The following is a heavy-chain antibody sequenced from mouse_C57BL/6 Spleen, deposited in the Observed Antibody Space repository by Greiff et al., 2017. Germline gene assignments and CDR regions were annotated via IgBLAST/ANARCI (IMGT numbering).Heavy chain of an antibody. CDR1: GYTFTDYN. V-gene: IGHV1-18*01. Sequence: VQLQQSGPELVKPGASMKIPCKASGYTFTDYNMDWVKQSHGKSLEWIGDINPNNGGTIYNQKFKGKATLTVDKSSSTAYMELRSLTSEDTAVYYCARPSYYGSSHWYFDVWGTGTTVTVSS. J-gene: IGHJ1*03. CDR2: INPNNGGT. D-gene: IGHD1-1*01. CDR3: ARPSYYGSSHWYFDV.